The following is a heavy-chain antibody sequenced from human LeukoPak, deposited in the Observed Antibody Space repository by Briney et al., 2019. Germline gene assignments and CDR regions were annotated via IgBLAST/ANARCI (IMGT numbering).Heavy chain of an antibody. CDR2: ISAYNGNT. CDR1: GYTFTSYG. D-gene: IGHD2-2*02. CDR3: ARGHCSSTSCYRIYYYMDV. J-gene: IGHJ6*03. V-gene: IGHV1-18*01. Sequence: ASVKVSCKASGYTFTSYGISWVRQAPGQGLEWMGWISAYNGNTNYAQKLQGRVTMTTDTSTSTAYMELRSLRSDDTAVYYCARGHCSSTSCYRIYYYMDVWGKGTTVTISS.